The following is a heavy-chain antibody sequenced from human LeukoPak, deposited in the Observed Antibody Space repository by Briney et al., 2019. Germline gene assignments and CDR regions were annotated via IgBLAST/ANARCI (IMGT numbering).Heavy chain of an antibody. CDR1: GFTFSNYA. V-gene: IGHV3-30*04. Sequence: PGGSLRLSCAASGFTFSNYAMHWVRQAPGKGLEWVAVISYDGNRKSYIDSVKGRFTISRDNSKNTLYLQMNSLRAEDTAVYYCARGAHKRDDYGGFFDYWGQGTLVTVSS. J-gene: IGHJ4*02. D-gene: IGHD4-23*01. CDR3: ARGAHKRDDYGGFFDY. CDR2: ISYDGNRK.